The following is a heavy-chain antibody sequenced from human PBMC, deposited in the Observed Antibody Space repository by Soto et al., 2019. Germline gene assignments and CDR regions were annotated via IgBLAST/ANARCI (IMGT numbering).Heavy chain of an antibody. J-gene: IGHJ4*02. Sequence: QAGGSLRLSCAASGFTFSNSWMHWVRQAPGKGLVWVSYINSDGSTTTYADSVKGRFTISRDNAKNTVYLQITSLTAEDTAVYYCARDRSYTTDYWGQGTLVTVSS. D-gene: IGHD1-26*01. CDR2: INSDGSTT. CDR1: GFTFSNSW. V-gene: IGHV3-74*01. CDR3: ARDRSYTTDY.